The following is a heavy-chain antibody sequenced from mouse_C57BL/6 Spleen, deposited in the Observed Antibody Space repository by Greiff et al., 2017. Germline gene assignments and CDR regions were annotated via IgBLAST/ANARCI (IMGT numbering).Heavy chain of an antibody. CDR2: IDPENGDT. J-gene: IGHJ4*01. CDR3: TRGYAMDY. CDR1: GFNIKDDY. V-gene: IGHV14-4*01. Sequence: VQLQQPGAELVRPGASVKLSCTASGFNIKDDYMHWVKQRPEQGLEWIGWIDPENGDTEYASKFQGKATITADTSSNTAYLQLSSLTSEDTAVYYCTRGYAMDYWGQGTSVTVSS.